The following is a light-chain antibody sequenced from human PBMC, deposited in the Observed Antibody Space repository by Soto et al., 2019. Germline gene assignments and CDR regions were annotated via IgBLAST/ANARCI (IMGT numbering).Light chain of an antibody. J-gene: IGKJ5*01. V-gene: IGKV3-20*01. Sequence: PGTLSLSPGESATLSCRASQTVSITYLTWYQQKPGQAPRLLIFGASKRATGIPDRFSGSGSGRDFTLTISGLEPEDFAVYYCQQYGSSPLISFGQGTRLEIK. CDR2: GAS. CDR3: QQYGSSPLIS. CDR1: QTVSITY.